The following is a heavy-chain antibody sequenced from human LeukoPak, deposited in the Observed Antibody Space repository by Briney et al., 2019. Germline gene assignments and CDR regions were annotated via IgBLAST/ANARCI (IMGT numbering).Heavy chain of an antibody. CDR3: AELGITMIRGV. Sequence: GGSLRLSCAASGFTFSDYYMSWIRQSPGKGLEWLSYIGGSGGDEHYADSVKGRFTISRDNAKNSLYLQMNSLRAEDTAVYYCAELGITMIRGVWGKGTTVTISS. V-gene: IGHV3-11*06. CDR2: IGGSGGDE. CDR1: GFTFSDYY. D-gene: IGHD3-22*01. J-gene: IGHJ6*04.